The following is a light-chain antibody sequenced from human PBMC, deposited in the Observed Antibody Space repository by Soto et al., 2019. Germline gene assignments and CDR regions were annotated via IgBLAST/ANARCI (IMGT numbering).Light chain of an antibody. CDR1: SSDVGGYNY. CDR3: TSYTSSSTYV. Sequence: QSALTQPASVSGSPGQSITISCTGTSSDVGGYNYVSRYQQHPGKAPKLVIYDVSNRPLGVSNRFSGSKSGNTASLTISWLQGEDEGDYYCTSYTSSSTYVFGTGTKLTVL. V-gene: IGLV2-14*01. CDR2: DVS. J-gene: IGLJ1*01.